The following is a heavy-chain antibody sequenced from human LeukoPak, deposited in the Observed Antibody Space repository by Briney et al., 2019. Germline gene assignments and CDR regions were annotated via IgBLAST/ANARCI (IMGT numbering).Heavy chain of an antibody. J-gene: IGHJ4*02. V-gene: IGHV3-9*01. CDR2: ISWNSGSI. Sequence: GGSLRLSCAASGFTFDDYAMHWVRQAPGKGLEWVSGISWNSGSIGYADSVKGRFTISRDNSKNTLYLQMNGLRAEDTAVYHCAKHLYTYAWYGEDWGQGTLVTVSS. CDR1: GFTFDDYA. D-gene: IGHD4-17*01. CDR3: AKHLYTYAWYGED.